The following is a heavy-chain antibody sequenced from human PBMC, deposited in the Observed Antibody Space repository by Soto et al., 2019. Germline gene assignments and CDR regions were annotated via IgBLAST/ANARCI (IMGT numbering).Heavy chain of an antibody. Sequence: PSQTLSLTCAISGDSVSSNNAAWNWIRQSPSGGLEWLGRTYFRSKWYNYYPVSVRGRIIINADTSKNQFSLQLNSVTPEDTGVYYCARGVQQLNWFDPWGQGTLVTVSS. CDR2: TYFRSKWYN. V-gene: IGHV6-1*01. CDR1: GDSVSSNNAA. D-gene: IGHD6-13*01. J-gene: IGHJ5*01. CDR3: ARGVQQLNWFDP.